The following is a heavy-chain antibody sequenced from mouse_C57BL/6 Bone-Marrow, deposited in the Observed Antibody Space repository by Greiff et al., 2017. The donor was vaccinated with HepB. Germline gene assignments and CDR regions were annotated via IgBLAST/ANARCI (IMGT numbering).Heavy chain of an antibody. CDR2: ISSGSSTI. Sequence: EVMLVESGGGLVKPGGSLKLSCAASGFTFSDYGMHWVRQAPEKGLEWVAYISSGSSTIYYADTVKGRFTISRDNAKNTLFLQMTSLRSEDTATYYCATDWFAYWGQGTLVTVSA. V-gene: IGHV5-17*01. CDR1: GFTFSDYG. CDR3: ATDWFAY. J-gene: IGHJ3*01.